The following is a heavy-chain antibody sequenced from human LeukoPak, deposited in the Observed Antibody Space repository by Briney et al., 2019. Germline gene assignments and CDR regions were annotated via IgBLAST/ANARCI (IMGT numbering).Heavy chain of an antibody. CDR1: GYTFTSYG. CDR2: ISAYNGNT. Sequence: GAAVTVSCKASGYTFTSYGISWVRQPRGKGLAWMGWISAYNGNTNYARKLQGRVTMTTDTSTSTAYMELRSLRSDDTAVYYCARGSGLRSGDWLFVYWGQGTLVTVSS. J-gene: IGHJ4*02. CDR3: ARGSGLRSGDWLFVY. D-gene: IGHD3-9*01. V-gene: IGHV1-18*01.